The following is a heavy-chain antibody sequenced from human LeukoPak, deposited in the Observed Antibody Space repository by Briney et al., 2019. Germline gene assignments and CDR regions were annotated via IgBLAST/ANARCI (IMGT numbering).Heavy chain of an antibody. D-gene: IGHD3-22*01. Sequence: ASVKVSCKASGGTFSSYAISWVRQAPGQGLEWMGWVSAYNGNTNYAQKLQGRVTMTTDTSTSTAYMELRSLRSDDTAVYYCAGGQSDYYDSSGYYPFDYWGQGTLVTVSS. CDR3: AGGQSDYYDSSGYYPFDY. J-gene: IGHJ4*02. CDR1: GGTFSSYA. V-gene: IGHV1-18*01. CDR2: VSAYNGNT.